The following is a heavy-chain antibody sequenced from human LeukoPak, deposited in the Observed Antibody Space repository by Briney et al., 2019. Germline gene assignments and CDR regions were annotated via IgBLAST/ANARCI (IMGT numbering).Heavy chain of an antibody. CDR1: GGSISSGGYS. CDR2: IYYSGST. CDR3: AEGGYNFPFGY. D-gene: IGHD5-24*01. J-gene: IGHJ4*02. V-gene: IGHV4-30-4*07. Sequence: PSETLSLTCAVSGGSISSGGYSWSWIRQPPGKGLEWIGYIYYSGSTYYNPSLKSRVTISVDTSKNQFSLKLSSVTAADTAVYYCAEGGYNFPFGYWGQGTLVTVSS.